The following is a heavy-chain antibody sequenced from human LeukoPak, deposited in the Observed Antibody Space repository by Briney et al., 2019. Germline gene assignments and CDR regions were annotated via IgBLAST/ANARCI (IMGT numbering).Heavy chain of an antibody. CDR1: GYTFTGYY. D-gene: IGHD6-19*01. CDR2: INSNSGGT. CDR3: AREVAVALYYYYGMDV. Sequence: ASVKVSCKASGYTFTGYYMHWVRQAPGQGLEWMGWINSNSGGTNYAQKFQGRVTMTRDTSISTAYMELSSLRSEDTAVYYCAREVAVALYYYYGMDVWGQGTTVTVSS. J-gene: IGHJ6*02. V-gene: IGHV1-2*02.